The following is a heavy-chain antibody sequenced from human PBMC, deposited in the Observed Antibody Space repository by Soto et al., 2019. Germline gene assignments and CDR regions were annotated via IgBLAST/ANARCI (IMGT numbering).Heavy chain of an antibody. J-gene: IGHJ4*02. D-gene: IGHD3-10*01. CDR1: GASISSYY. Sequence: SETLSLTCTVSGASISSYYWSWFRQPPGKGLEWIAYIRYGGTTNYNPSLGSRLTISLDTSKNQFSLKVSSVTAADTAVYYCARHYHSRSYPLDYRGPGTLVTVFS. CDR3: ARHYHSRSYPLDY. CDR2: IRYGGTT. V-gene: IGHV4-59*08.